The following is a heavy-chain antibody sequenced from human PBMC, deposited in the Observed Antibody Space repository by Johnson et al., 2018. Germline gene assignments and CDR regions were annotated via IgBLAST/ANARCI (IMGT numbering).Heavy chain of an antibody. CDR2: IWFDGSNK. D-gene: IGHD6-13*01. V-gene: IGHV3-33*01. CDR1: GFTFSSYV. CDR3: ARDWVAAAGHEYFQH. Sequence: QLVQSGGGVVQPGRSLRLSCAASGFTFSSYVMHWVRQAPGKGLEWLAVIWFDGSNKYYTDSVKGRFTISRDNSKNTLYLQMNSLRAEDTAVYYCARDWVAAAGHEYFQHWGQGTLVTVSS. J-gene: IGHJ1*01.